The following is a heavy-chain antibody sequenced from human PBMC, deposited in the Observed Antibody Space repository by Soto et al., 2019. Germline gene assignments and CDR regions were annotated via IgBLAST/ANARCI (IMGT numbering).Heavy chain of an antibody. V-gene: IGHV1-24*01. Sequence: ASVKVSCKVSGYTLTELSMHWVRQAPGKGLEWMGGFDPEDGTANYAQKFQGRVTITADESTSTAYMELNSLRSEDTAVYYCARDCRPQFGELLFWWFDPWGQGTLVTVSS. CDR1: GYTLTELS. D-gene: IGHD3-10*01. CDR3: ARDCRPQFGELLFWWFDP. J-gene: IGHJ5*02. CDR2: FDPEDGTA.